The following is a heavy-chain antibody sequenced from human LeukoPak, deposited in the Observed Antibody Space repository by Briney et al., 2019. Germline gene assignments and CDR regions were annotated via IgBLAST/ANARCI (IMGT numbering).Heavy chain of an antibody. CDR1: GYTFTIYG. Sequence: ASVKVSCTASGYTFTIYGISWVRQAPGQGLEWMGWISAYNGNTNYAQKVQGRVTMTTDTSTSTAYMELRSLRSDDTAVYYCARDPQQLVGATGGGFNFWGQGTLVTVSS. J-gene: IGHJ4*02. V-gene: IGHV1-18*01. D-gene: IGHD1-26*01. CDR2: ISAYNGNT. CDR3: ARDPQQLVGATGGGFNF.